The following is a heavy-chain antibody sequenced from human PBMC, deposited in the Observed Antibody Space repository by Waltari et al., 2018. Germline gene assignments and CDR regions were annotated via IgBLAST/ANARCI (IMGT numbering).Heavy chain of an antibody. V-gene: IGHV1-69*05. J-gene: IGHJ5*02. D-gene: IGHD6-13*01. Sequence: QVQLVQSGAEVKKPGSSVKVSCKASGGTFSSSAIHWVRQAPGPGLEWMGGIIPVFGTANYAQRFQGRVTITTEESTSTAYMELSSLKPEDTAVYYCTRVTGGSWEGGFDPWGQGTLVTVSS. CDR3: TRVTGGSWEGGFDP. CDR2: IIPVFGTA. CDR1: GGTFSSSA.